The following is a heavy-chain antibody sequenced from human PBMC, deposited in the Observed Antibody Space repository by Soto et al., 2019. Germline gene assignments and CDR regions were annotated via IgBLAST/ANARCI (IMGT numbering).Heavy chain of an antibody. V-gene: IGHV4-61*01. Sequence: SETLSLTCSVPGGSVSDKTYYWSWIRQPPGKRLEWIGYVYYSGTTNYNPSLKSRVTISVDLSKNRFSLRLSSVTTADTALYYCARTTAVPNTLRSRYFFDYWGQGTLVTVSS. J-gene: IGHJ4*02. CDR3: ARTTAVPNTLRSRYFFDY. CDR1: GGSVSDKTYY. D-gene: IGHD4-17*01. CDR2: VYYSGTT.